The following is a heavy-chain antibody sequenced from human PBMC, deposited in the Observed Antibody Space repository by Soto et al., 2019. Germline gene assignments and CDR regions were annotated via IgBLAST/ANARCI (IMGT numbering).Heavy chain of an antibody. CDR3: ARGTAVTSNWFDP. Sequence: QVQLQESGPGLVKPSQTLSLTCTVSGGSISRGGYYWSWIRQNPGKGLEWIGYIYYSGTTYYNPSLKSRVIISVDTSKNQYSLKVSSVTAADTAVYYCARGTAVTSNWFDPWGQGTLVTVSS. D-gene: IGHD4-4*01. V-gene: IGHV4-31*03. CDR2: IYYSGTT. J-gene: IGHJ5*02. CDR1: GGSISRGGYY.